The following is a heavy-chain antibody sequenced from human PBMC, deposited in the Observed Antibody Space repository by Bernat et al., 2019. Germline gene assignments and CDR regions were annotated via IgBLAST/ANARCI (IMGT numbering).Heavy chain of an antibody. CDR2: IWYDGSNK. V-gene: IGHV3-33*06. J-gene: IGHJ4*02. Sequence: QVQLVESGGGVVQPGRSLRLSCAASGFPFSSYGMHWVRQAPGKGLGWVAVIWYDGSNKYYADSVTGRFTISRDNSKNTLYLQMNSLGAEDTAVYYCAKTLTVTTVPTDYWGQGTLVTVSS. CDR3: AKTLTVTTVPTDY. D-gene: IGHD4-17*01. CDR1: GFPFSSYG.